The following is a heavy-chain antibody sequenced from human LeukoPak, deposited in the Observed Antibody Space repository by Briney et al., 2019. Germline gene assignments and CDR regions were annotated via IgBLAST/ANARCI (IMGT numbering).Heavy chain of an antibody. J-gene: IGHJ4*02. CDR2: ISSSSSYI. V-gene: IGHV3-21*01. CDR3: ANGAMSHSANALHMGDY. Sequence: PGGSLRLSCAASGFTFSSYSMNWVRQAPGKGLEWVSSISSSSSYIYYADSVKGRFTISRDNAKNSLYLQMNSLRADDTAVYYCANGAMSHSANALHMGDYWGQGTLVTVTS. D-gene: IGHD4/OR15-4a*01. CDR1: GFTFSSYS.